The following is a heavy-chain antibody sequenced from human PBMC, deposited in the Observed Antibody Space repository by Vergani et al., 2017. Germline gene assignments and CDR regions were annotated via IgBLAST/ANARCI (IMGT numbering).Heavy chain of an antibody. CDR3: AKDAAAGFFDY. CDR1: GFTFDDYA. D-gene: IGHD6-13*01. V-gene: IGHV3-9*01. Sequence: EVQLVESGGGLVQPGRSLRLSCAASGFTFDDYAMHWVRQAPGKGLEWVSGISWNSGSLGYADSVKGRFTISRDNAKNSLYLQMNSLRAEDTALYYCAKDAAAGFFDYWGQGTLVTVSS. J-gene: IGHJ4*02. CDR2: ISWNSGSL.